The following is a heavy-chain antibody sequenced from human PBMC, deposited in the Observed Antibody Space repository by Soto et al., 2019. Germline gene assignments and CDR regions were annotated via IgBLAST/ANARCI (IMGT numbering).Heavy chain of an antibody. Sequence: EVQLVESGGGLVQPGGSLRLSCAASGFTIKDYWMYWVRQAPGKGLVWVSQIDHNGRSPTYADSVKGRFTVSRDNAKSRLFLQLDSLRVEDTAVYFCVRDRGQPDAFDIWGRGTTVTVSS. CDR3: VRDRGQPDAFDI. J-gene: IGHJ3*02. V-gene: IGHV3-74*01. CDR1: GFTIKDYW. D-gene: IGHD3-16*01. CDR2: IDHNGRSP.